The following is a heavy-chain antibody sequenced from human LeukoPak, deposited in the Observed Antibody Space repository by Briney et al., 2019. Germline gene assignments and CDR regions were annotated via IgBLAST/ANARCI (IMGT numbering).Heavy chain of an antibody. CDR2: IYSGGST. Sequence: PGGSLRLSCAASGFTVSSNYMSWVRQAPGKGLEWVSIIYSGGSTYYADSVKGRFTISRDNSKNTLFLQMNGLRAEDTAVYYCAGTYSSNWNWFDPWGQGTLVTVSS. CDR1: GFTVSSNY. D-gene: IGHD6-13*01. V-gene: IGHV3-66*01. CDR3: AGTYSSNWNWFDP. J-gene: IGHJ5*02.